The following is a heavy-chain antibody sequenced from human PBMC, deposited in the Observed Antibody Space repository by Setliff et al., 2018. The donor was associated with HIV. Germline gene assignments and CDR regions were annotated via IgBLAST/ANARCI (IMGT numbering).Heavy chain of an antibody. V-gene: IGHV5-51*01. CDR3: ARRDGRSMNGFDF. CDR2: IYPDDSNI. CDR1: DYTFTTYW. D-gene: IGHD6-13*01. Sequence: PGESLKISCKALDYTFTTYWIGWVRQMPGEGLEWMGIIYPDDSNIRYNPSFQNQVTISADKSITTAYLQINNLKASDTATYYCARRDGRSMNGFDFWGQGTMVTVSS. J-gene: IGHJ3*01.